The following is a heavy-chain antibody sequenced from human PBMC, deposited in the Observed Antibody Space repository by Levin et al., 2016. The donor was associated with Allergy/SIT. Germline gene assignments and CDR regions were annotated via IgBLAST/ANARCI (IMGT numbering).Heavy chain of an antibody. CDR2: IYYTGST. J-gene: IGHJ5*02. CDR3: ARGLGYCSGGSCDRYNWFDP. CDR1: GGSISSGSYY. Sequence: SETLSLTCTVSGGSISSGSYYWGWVRQPPGKGLEWIGSIYYTGSTYYNPSLNSRVTISVDTSKNHFSLKASSVTAADTAVYYCARGLGYCSGGSCDRYNWFDPWGQGTLVTVSS. V-gene: IGHV4-39*02. D-gene: IGHD2-15*01.